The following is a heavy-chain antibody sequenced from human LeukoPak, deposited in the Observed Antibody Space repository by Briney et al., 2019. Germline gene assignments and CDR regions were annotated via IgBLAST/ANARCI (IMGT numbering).Heavy chain of an antibody. V-gene: IGHV4-59*01. CDR1: ADSLSGYY. Sequence: ETLSLTCTVSADSLSGYYWTWIRQPPGKGLEWIGYIYYSGTTNYKPSLKSRVTISVDTSKNQFSLKLSSVTAADTAVYYCASGRPLGFDYWGGGTVVSVSS. J-gene: IGHJ4*02. CDR3: ASGRPLGFDY. D-gene: IGHD1-26*01. CDR2: IYYSGTT.